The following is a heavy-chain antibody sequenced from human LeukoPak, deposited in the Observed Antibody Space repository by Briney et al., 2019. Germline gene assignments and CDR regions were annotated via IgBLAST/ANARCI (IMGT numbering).Heavy chain of an antibody. V-gene: IGHV3-72*01. J-gene: IGHJ4*02. CDR3: ASSPGSYSHLDY. Sequence: PGGSLRLSWAASGFTFRDHDMDGVRQAPGKGLECVGRIRNKINSHTTEYATSVKGRFTISRDDSTKSLSLQMRSLKTEDTAVYYCASSPGSYSHLDYCGPGTPVTVSS. D-gene: IGHD1-26*01. CDR2: IRNKINSHTT. CDR1: GFTFRDHD.